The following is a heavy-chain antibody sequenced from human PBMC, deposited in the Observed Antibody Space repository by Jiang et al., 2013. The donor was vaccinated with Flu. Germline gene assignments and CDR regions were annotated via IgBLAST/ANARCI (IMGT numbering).Heavy chain of an antibody. CDR2: ITASGDDS. CDR3: AKDGDARVAFWYYYLDV. D-gene: IGHD3-3*01. CDR1: GFTFSNYA. J-gene: IGHJ6*03. V-gene: IGHV3-23*01. Sequence: VQLLESGGGLVQPGGSLRLSCAASGFTFSNYAMTWVRQAPGKGLEWVSTITASGDDSWYADSVWGRFTISRDNSRNTLFLHMSSLRAEDAALYFCAKDGDARVAFWYYYLDVWGKGTTVTVSS.